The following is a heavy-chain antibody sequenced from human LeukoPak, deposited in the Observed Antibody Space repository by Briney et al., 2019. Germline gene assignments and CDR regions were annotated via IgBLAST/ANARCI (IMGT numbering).Heavy chain of an antibody. CDR1: GYTFTGYY. CDR2: INPKSGGT. J-gene: IGHJ6*02. D-gene: IGHD6-13*01. V-gene: IGHV1-2*02. Sequence: GASVKVSCKASGYTFTGYYIHWVRLAPGQGLEWMGWINPKSGGTHYAQKFQGRVSMTRDTSISTAYMELNRLRSDDTAVYYCARDQASAAVGTVFYYHGMDVWGQGTTVTVSS. CDR3: ARDQASAAVGTVFYYHGMDV.